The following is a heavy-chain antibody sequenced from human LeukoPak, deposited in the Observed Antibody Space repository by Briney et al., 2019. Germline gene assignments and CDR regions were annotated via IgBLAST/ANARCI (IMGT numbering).Heavy chain of an antibody. J-gene: IGHJ4*02. V-gene: IGHV3-74*01. D-gene: IGHD4-17*01. Sequence: PGGSLRLSCTASGFSLSRYWMHWVRQAPGKGLVWVSRINSDGSSTNYADSVKGRFTISRDNAKNTLLLEMNSLRAEDTAVYYCATGDGDSRYYFDSWGQGTQVTVSS. CDR1: GFSLSRYW. CDR2: INSDGSST. CDR3: ATGDGDSRYYFDS.